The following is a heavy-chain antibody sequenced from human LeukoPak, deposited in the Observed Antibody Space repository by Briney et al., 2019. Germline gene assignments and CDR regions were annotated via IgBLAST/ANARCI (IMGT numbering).Heavy chain of an antibody. J-gene: IGHJ4*02. CDR2: ISWDGGST. CDR1: GFIFDDYS. D-gene: IGHD3-10*01. Sequence: GGSLRLSCAASGFIFDDYSMHWVRQAPGKGLEWVSLISWDGGSTYYADSVKGRFTISRDNNKNSLYPQMNSLRTEDTALYYCAKDMSRTYYDYFDYWGQGTLVTVSS. V-gene: IGHV3-43*01. CDR3: AKDMSRTYYDYFDY.